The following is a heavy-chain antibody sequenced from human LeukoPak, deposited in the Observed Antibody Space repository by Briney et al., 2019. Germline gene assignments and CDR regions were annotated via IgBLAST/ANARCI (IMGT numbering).Heavy chain of an antibody. V-gene: IGHV4-39*07. CDR3: ARAWAFGGVMPSALDY. J-gene: IGHJ4*02. Sequence: SETLSLTCTVSGGSISSSSYYWGWIRQPPGKGLEWIGSIYYSGSTYYNPSLKSRVTISVDTSKNQFSLKLSSVTAANTAVYYCARAWAFGGVMPSALDYWGQGTLVTVSS. D-gene: IGHD3-16*01. CDR1: GGSISSSSYY. CDR2: IYYSGST.